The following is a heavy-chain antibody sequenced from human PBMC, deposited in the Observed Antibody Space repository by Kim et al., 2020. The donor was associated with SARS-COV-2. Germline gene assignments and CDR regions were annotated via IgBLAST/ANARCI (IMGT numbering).Heavy chain of an antibody. V-gene: IGHV3-23*01. CDR3: AIVGYGAYVGREHFDC. D-gene: IGHD4-17*01. CDR2: IGGVGGNT. Sequence: GGSLRLSCAASGITFSSYVMSWFRQAPGKGLEWVSSIGGVGGNTHYADSVKGRFTISRDNSKNTLYLQMNTLRVEDTAVYYCAIVGYGAYVGREHFDCWGQRTLVTVSP. J-gene: IGHJ4*02. CDR1: GITFSSYV.